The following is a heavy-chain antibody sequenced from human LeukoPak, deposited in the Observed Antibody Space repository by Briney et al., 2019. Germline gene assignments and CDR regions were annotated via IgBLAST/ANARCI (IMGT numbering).Heavy chain of an antibody. V-gene: IGHV4-59*08. J-gene: IGHJ5*02. D-gene: IGHD4-11*01. Sequence: SETLSLTCTVSGGSISSYYWSWIRQPPGKGLEWIGYIYYSGSTNYNPSLKSRVTISVDTSKNQFSLKLSSVTAADTAVYYCARVAYDYSNYWFDPWGQGTLSPSPQ. CDR3: ARVAYDYSNYWFDP. CDR1: GGSISSYY. CDR2: IYYSGST.